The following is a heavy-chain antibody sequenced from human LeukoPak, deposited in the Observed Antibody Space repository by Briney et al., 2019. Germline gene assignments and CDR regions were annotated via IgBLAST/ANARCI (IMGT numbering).Heavy chain of an antibody. CDR2: ISSSSSYI. V-gene: IGHV3-21*01. D-gene: IGHD3-22*01. CDR3: ARDGPEGYYDSSGQYFDY. Sequence: GGSLRLSCAASGFTFSSYSMNWVRQAPGKGLEWVSSISSSSSYIYYADSVKGRFTISRDNAKNSLYLQMNNLRAEDTAVYYCARDGPEGYYDSSGQYFDYWGQGTLVTVSS. CDR1: GFTFSSYS. J-gene: IGHJ4*02.